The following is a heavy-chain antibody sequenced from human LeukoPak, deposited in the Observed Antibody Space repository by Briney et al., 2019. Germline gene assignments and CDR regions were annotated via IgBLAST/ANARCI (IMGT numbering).Heavy chain of an antibody. Sequence: SETLSLTCAVSGDYIGSSSYYWGWIRQSPGTGLEWIGDIYHSGRTYYNPSLKSRVAISIDTSKNQFSLRLRSMTAADTAVFYCARRRYYDSTGYFEWGRGTLVTVSS. CDR3: ARRRYYDSTGYFE. D-gene: IGHD3-22*01. J-gene: IGHJ1*01. V-gene: IGHV4-39*01. CDR1: GDYIGSSSYY. CDR2: IYHSGRT.